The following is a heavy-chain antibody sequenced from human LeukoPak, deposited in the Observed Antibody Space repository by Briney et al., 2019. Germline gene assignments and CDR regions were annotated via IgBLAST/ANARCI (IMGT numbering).Heavy chain of an antibody. CDR1: GFTFSSYA. J-gene: IGHJ4*02. CDR3: AKGRISGDAGLDY. D-gene: IGHD6-13*01. Sequence: GGSLRLSCAVSGFTFSSYAMSWVRQAPGKGLEWVSSISGSGGDTYYGDSVKGRFTISRDNSKNTLYLQVNSLRAEDTAVFYCAKGRISGDAGLDYWGQGTLVTVSS. V-gene: IGHV3-23*01. CDR2: ISGSGGDT.